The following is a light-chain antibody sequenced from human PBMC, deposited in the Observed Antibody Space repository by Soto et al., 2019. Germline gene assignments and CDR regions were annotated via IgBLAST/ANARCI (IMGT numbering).Light chain of an antibody. Sequence: EIVLTQSPGTLSLSPGETATLSCRASQSVSSSYLAWYQQKPGQAPRLLIYGASRRATGIPDRFSGSGSGTDLTLTISRLEPEDFAVYYCQQYAFSPWTFGQGTKVDIK. CDR1: QSVSSSY. J-gene: IGKJ1*01. CDR2: GAS. V-gene: IGKV3-20*01. CDR3: QQYAFSPWT.